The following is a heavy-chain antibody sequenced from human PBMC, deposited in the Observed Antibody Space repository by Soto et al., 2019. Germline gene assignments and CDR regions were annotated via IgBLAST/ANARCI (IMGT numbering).Heavy chain of an antibody. Sequence: QVQLVESGGGVVQPGRSLRLSCAASGFTFSSYAMHWVRQAPGKGLEWVAVISYDGSNKYYADSVKGRFTISRDNSKNTLYLQMNSLRAEDTAVYYCAKGTIWSGSDVFDYWGQGTLVTVSS. CDR2: ISYDGSNK. J-gene: IGHJ4*02. D-gene: IGHD3-3*01. CDR3: AKGTIWSGSDVFDY. CDR1: GFTFSSYA. V-gene: IGHV3-30-3*01.